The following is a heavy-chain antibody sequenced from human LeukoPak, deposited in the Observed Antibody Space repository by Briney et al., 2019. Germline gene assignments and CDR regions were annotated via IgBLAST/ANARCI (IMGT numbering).Heavy chain of an antibody. J-gene: IGHJ4*02. D-gene: IGHD6-19*01. CDR3: ARGWKQWLVTPFDY. CDR2: MNPNSGNT. CDR1: GYTFTSYD. V-gene: IGHV1-8*03. Sequence: ASVKVSCKASGYTFTSYDINWVRQATGQGLEWMGWMNPNSGNTGYAQKFQGRVTITRNTSISTAYMELSSLRSEDTAVYYCARGWKQWLVTPFDYWGQGTLVTVSS.